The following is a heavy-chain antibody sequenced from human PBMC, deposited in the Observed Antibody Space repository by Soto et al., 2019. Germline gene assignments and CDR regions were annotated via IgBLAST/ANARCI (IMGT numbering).Heavy chain of an antibody. V-gene: IGHV5-51*01. D-gene: IGHD3-22*01. J-gene: IGHJ4*02. CDR1: GYSFTSYW. CDR2: IYPGDSDT. CDR3: AGTYYYDSSGYYTFDS. Sequence: PXESLTISCKGSGYSFTSYWIGWVRQMPGKGLEWMGIIYPGDSDTRYSPSFQGQVTISADKSISTAYLQWSSLKASDTAMYYCAGTYYYDSSGYYTFDSWGQGTLVTVPS.